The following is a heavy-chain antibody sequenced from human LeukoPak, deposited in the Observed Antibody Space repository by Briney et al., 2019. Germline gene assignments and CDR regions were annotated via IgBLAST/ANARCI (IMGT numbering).Heavy chain of an antibody. CDR2: IIPILGIA. CDR3: ARSPPLVVRTDYFDY. CDR1: GGTFSSYA. V-gene: IGHV1-69*04. J-gene: IGHJ4*02. Sequence: GASVKVSCKASGGTFSSYAISWVRQAPGQGLEWMGRIIPILGIANYAQKFQGRVTITADKSTSTAYMELSSLRSEDTAVYYFARSPPLVVRTDYFDYWGQGTLVTVSS. D-gene: IGHD2-15*01.